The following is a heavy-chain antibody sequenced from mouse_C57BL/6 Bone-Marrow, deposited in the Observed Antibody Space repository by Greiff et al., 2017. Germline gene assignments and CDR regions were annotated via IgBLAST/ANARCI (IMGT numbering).Heavy chain of an antibody. CDR2: IYPGDGDT. CDR3: ARWGSIFDY. V-gene: IGHV1-82*01. J-gene: IGHJ2*01. CDR1: GYAFSSSW. Sequence: VHLVESGPELVKPGASVKISCKASGYAFSSSWMNWVKERPGKGLEWIGRIYPGDGDTNYNGKFKGKATLTADKSSSTAYMQRSSLTSEDSAVYFCARWGSIFDYWGQGTTLTVSS.